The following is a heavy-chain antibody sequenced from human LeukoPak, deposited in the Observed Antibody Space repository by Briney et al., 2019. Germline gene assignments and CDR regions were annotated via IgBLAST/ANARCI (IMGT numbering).Heavy chain of an antibody. V-gene: IGHV7-4-1*02. J-gene: IGHJ4*02. CDR1: GYTFTSYA. D-gene: IGHD6-13*01. CDR2: INTNTGNP. Sequence: ASVKVSCKASGYTFTSYAMNWVRQAPGQGLERMGWINTNTGNPTYAQGFTGRFVFSLDTSVSTAYLQISSLKAEDTAVYYCARVVAAAGIDYFDYWAREPWSPSPQ. CDR3: ARVVAAAGIDYFDY.